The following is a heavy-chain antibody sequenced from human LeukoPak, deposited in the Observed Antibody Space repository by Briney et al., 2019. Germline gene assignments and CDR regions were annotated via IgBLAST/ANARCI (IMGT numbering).Heavy chain of an antibody. J-gene: IGHJ5*02. Sequence: SETLSLTCTVSGGSISSYYWSWIRQPAGKGLEWIGRIYTSGSTNYNPSLKSRVTMSVDMSKNQFSLKLSSVTAADTAVYYCARANYDFWSGRNWFDPWGQGTLVTVSS. D-gene: IGHD3-3*01. CDR3: ARANYDFWSGRNWFDP. CDR2: IYTSGST. CDR1: GGSISSYY. V-gene: IGHV4-4*07.